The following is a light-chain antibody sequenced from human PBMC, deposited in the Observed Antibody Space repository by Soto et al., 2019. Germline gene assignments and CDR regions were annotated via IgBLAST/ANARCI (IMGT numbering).Light chain of an antibody. CDR3: QQYDKYWT. CDR1: HLISSW. J-gene: IGKJ1*01. V-gene: IGKV1-5*03. Sequence: DIQMTQSPSTLSAXVXXXXXXXXRASHLISSWLAWYQQKPGKAPKLLIYKASRLERGVPSRFSGSESGTEFTLTSTSLQADDFATYYCQQYDKYWTFGQGTKVDIK. CDR2: KAS.